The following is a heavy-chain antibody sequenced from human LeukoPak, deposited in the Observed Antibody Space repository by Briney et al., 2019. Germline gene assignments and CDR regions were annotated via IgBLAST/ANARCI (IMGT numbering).Heavy chain of an antibody. D-gene: IGHD2-2*02. Sequence: SETLSLTCAVYGGSFSGYYWSWIRQPPGKGLEWIGEINHSGSTIYNPSLKSRVTISVDTSKNQFSLKLSSVTAADTAVYYCARGSCSSTSCYTRGLDYWGQGTLVTVSS. CDR1: GGSFSGYY. CDR3: ARGSCSSTSCYTRGLDY. CDR2: INHSGST. J-gene: IGHJ4*02. V-gene: IGHV4-34*01.